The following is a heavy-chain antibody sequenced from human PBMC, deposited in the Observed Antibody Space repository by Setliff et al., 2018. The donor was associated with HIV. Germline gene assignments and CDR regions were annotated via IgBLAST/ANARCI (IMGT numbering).Heavy chain of an antibody. J-gene: IGHJ2*01. CDR1: AYSINSGYY. V-gene: IGHV4-38-2*01. CDR2: IYHSGSI. Sequence: SETLSLTCAVSAYSINSGYYWGWIRQPPGKGLEWIGSIYHSGSIYYNPSLKSRVTISVDTSKNQFSLKLSSVTTADTAVYYCARHDGTYCGGDCYLLGYFDLWGRGTLVTVSS. CDR3: ARHDGTYCGGDCYLLGYFDL. D-gene: IGHD2-21*02.